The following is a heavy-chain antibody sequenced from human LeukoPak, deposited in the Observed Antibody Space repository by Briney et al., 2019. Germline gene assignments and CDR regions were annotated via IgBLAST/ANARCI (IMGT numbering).Heavy chain of an antibody. V-gene: IGHV4-34*01. Sequence: PSKTLSLTCAVYGGSFSGYYWSWIRQPPGKGLEWIGEINHSGSTNYNPSLKSRVTISVDTSKNQFSLKLSSVTAADTAVYYCARDRYFDWLEFDYWGQGTLVTVSS. D-gene: IGHD3-9*01. J-gene: IGHJ4*02. CDR1: GGSFSGYY. CDR3: ARDRYFDWLEFDY. CDR2: INHSGST.